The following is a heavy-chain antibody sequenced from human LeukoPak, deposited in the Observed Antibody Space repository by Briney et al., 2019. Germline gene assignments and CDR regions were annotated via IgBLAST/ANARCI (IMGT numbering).Heavy chain of an antibody. D-gene: IGHD1-14*01. CDR2: ITPMFGTS. V-gene: IGHV1-69*13. CDR1: GGTFSRHT. Sequence: SVKVSFKASGGTFSRHTISWVRQSPGQGLEWMGGITPMFGTSNYAQKFQGRVTITADESTSTAYIELTSLRSEDTAVYYCARDSSEFRSLLFHWGQGTLVTVSS. J-gene: IGHJ1*01. CDR3: ARDSSEFRSLLFH.